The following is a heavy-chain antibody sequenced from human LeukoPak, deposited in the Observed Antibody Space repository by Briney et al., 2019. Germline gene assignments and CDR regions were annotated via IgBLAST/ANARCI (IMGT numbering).Heavy chain of an antibody. CDR1: GGTFSSYA. CDR3: VRQLVQDYGDPQP. CDR2: IIPIFGTA. J-gene: IGHJ5*02. D-gene: IGHD4-17*01. Sequence: SVKVSCKASGGTFSSYAISWVRQAPGQGLEWMGGIIPIFGTANYAQKFQGRVTITTDESTSTAYMELSSLRSEDTAVYYCVRQLVQDYGDPQPWGQGTLVTVSS. V-gene: IGHV1-69*05.